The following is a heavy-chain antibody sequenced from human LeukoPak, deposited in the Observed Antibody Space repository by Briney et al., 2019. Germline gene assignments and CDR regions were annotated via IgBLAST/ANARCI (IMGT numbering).Heavy chain of an antibody. D-gene: IGHD2/OR15-2a*01. CDR3: VSFYETY. J-gene: IGHJ4*02. CDR1: GNYW. CDR2: INSDGSWT. Sequence: PGGSLRPSCAAPGNYWMHWVRQAPGKGLVWVSHINSDGSWTSYADSVKGRLTISKDNAKNTVYLQMNSLRAEDTAVYYCVSFYETYWGRGTLVTVSS. V-gene: IGHV3-74*01.